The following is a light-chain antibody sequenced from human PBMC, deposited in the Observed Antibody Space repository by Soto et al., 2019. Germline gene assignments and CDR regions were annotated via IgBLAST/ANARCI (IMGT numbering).Light chain of an antibody. Sequence: DIVLTQSPGTLSLSPGDRATLSCRASQSVSNYVAWYQQRPGQAPXXLIYDASNRATGIPARFSGSGSGTDFTLTISSLEPEDSAVYYCQQRSHGLTFGGGTKVDIK. CDR1: QSVSNY. CDR3: QQRSHGLT. CDR2: DAS. V-gene: IGKV3-11*01. J-gene: IGKJ4*01.